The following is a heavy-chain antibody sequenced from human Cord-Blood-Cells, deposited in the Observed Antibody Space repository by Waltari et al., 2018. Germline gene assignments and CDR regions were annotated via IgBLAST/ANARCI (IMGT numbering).Heavy chain of an antibody. Sequence: VQLVQSGSELKTPGASVKVSCKASGYTFTSYAMNWVRQAPRQGPEWMGWINTNTGNPTYAQGVTGRFVFSLGTSVSTAYLQISSPKAVDTAVYCCARPPYCSGGSCYYYYGMDVWGQGNTVTVSS. D-gene: IGHD2-15*01. V-gene: IGHV7-4-1*02. J-gene: IGHJ6*02. CDR2: INTNTGNP. CDR3: ARPPYCSGGSCYYYYGMDV. CDR1: GYTFTSYA.